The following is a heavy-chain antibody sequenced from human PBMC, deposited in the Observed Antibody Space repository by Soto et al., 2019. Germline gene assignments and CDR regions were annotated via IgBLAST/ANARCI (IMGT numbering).Heavy chain of an antibody. V-gene: IGHV5-51*01. Sequence: GESLKISCQGSGYSFASYWIGWVRQMPGKDLKWMGIIYPGDSDTRYSPSFQGQVTISADKSLRTAYLQWTSLKALDTALYYCARTRSFTLGFYYDGMDVWGQGTTVTVSS. CDR1: GYSFASYW. D-gene: IGHD6-6*01. J-gene: IGHJ6*02. CDR2: IYPGDSDT. CDR3: ARTRSFTLGFYYDGMDV.